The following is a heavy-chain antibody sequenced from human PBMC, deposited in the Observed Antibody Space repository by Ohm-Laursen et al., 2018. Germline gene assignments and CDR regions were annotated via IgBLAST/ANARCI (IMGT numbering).Heavy chain of an antibody. J-gene: IGHJ4*02. CDR2: MNPNSGNT. Sequence: ASVKVSCKTSGYTFTSYDINWVRQATGQGLEWMGWMNPNSGNTGYAQKFQGRVTMTRNTSISTAYMELSSLRSEDTAVYYCARFKGGYNFGGFDYWGQGTLVTVSS. CDR3: ARFKGGYNFGGFDY. V-gene: IGHV1-8*01. CDR1: GYTFTSYD. D-gene: IGHD5-24*01.